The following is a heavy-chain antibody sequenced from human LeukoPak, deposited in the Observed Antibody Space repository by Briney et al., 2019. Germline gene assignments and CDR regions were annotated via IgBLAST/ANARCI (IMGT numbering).Heavy chain of an antibody. J-gene: IGHJ4*02. CDR2: IKQDGSQT. CDR3: ARGGGLYRY. CDR1: GFTFGGSA. Sequence: GGSLRLSCAASGFTFGGSAMSWVRQAPGKGLQWVANIKQDGSQTYCVDSVRGRFTISRDNAKNSLYLQMNSLRAEDTAVYYCARGGGLYRYWGQGTLVTVSS. D-gene: IGHD4-23*01. V-gene: IGHV3-7*05.